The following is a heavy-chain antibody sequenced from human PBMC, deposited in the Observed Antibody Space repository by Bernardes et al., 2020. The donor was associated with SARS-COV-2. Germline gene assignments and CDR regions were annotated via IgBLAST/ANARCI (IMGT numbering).Heavy chain of an antibody. CDR3: ARAVADLYYYYGMDV. CDR2: IYYSGST. J-gene: IGHJ6*02. D-gene: IGHD6-19*01. V-gene: IGHV4-39*07. Sequence: SETLSLTCTVSGGSISSSSYYWGWIRQPPGKGLEWIGSIYYSGSTYYNPSLKSRVTISVDTSKNQFSLKLSSVTAADTAVYYCARAVADLYYYYGMDVWGQGTTVTVSS. CDR1: GGSISSSSYY.